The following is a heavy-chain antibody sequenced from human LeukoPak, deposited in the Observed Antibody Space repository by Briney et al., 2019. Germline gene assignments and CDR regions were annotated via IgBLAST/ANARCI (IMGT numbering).Heavy chain of an antibody. V-gene: IGHV4-39*01. CDR1: GGSISSSSYY. Sequence: SETLSLTCTVSGGSISSSSYYWGWIRQPPGKGLEWIGSIYYSGSTYYNPSLKSRVTISVDTSKNQFSLELSSVTAADTAVYYCARQEHYYDSSWGPWDYWGQGTLVTVSS. CDR2: IYYSGST. J-gene: IGHJ4*02. D-gene: IGHD3-22*01. CDR3: ARQEHYYDSSWGPWDY.